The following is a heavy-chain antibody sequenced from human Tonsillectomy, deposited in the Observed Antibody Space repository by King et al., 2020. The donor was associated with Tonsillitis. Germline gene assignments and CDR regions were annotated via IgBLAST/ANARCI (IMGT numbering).Heavy chain of an antibody. Sequence: QLVQSGAEVKKPGASVKVSCKASGYTFTSYAFSWIRQAPRQGPEWVGWISAYNGNTNYAQKLQGRVTMTTDNSTSTAYMELRSLRSDDTAVYFCARDFEGYSSGWPNFDYWGQGTLVTVSS. CDR2: ISAYNGNT. J-gene: IGHJ4*02. CDR3: ARDFEGYSSGWPNFDY. CDR1: GYTFTSYA. V-gene: IGHV1-18*04. D-gene: IGHD6-19*01.